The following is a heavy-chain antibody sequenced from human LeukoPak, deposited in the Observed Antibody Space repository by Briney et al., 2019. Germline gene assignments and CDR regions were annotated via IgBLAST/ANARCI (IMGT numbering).Heavy chain of an antibody. Sequence: GESLKISCKGSGYIINSYWLGCVRQMSEKGVERMGIIYPGDSETRYSPSFQGQVTISADKSISTAYLQWSSLKASDTAMYYCARQGYKFSYFDHWGQGTLVTVSS. CDR1: GYIINSYW. CDR3: ARQGYKFSYFDH. D-gene: IGHD5-18*01. J-gene: IGHJ4*02. V-gene: IGHV5-51*01. CDR2: IYPGDSET.